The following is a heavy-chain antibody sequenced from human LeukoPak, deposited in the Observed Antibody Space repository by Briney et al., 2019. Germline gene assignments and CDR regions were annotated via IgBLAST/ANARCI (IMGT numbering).Heavy chain of an antibody. D-gene: IGHD6-19*01. V-gene: IGHV1-2*02. CDR2: SNPNSDGT. CDR1: GYTFTCYY. CDR3: ARDQWYSSGWYNEMDAFDI. J-gene: IGHJ3*02. Sequence: ASVKVSCTSSGYTFTCYYIHWERQAPGQGLEWMGWSNPNSDGTNYAQKFPGRVTMTRDTSISSAYMELSRLRSDDTAVYYCARDQWYSSGWYNEMDAFDIWGQGTMVTVSS.